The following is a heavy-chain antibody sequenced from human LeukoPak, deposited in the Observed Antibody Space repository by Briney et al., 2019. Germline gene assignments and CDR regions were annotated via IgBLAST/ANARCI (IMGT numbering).Heavy chain of an antibody. CDR3: ARAVYFSGRYDFYYYYMDV. V-gene: IGHV3-21*01. Sequence: GGSLRLSCAASGFTFSSYSMNWVRQAPGKGLEWVSSISSSSSYIYYADSVKGRFTISRDNAKDSLYLQMNSLRAEDTAVYYCARAVYFSGRYDFYYYYMDVWGKGTTVTVSS. J-gene: IGHJ6*03. CDR1: GFTFSSYS. CDR2: ISSSSSYI. D-gene: IGHD6-19*01.